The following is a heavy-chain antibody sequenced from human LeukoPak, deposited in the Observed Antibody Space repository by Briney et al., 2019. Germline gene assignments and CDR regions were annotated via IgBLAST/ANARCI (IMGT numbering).Heavy chain of an antibody. J-gene: IGHJ4*02. CDR3: AGPQSGSLDY. Sequence: ASVKVSCKASGGTFSIYAISWVRQAPGQGLEWMGGIIPIFGTANYAQKFQGRVTITADESTSTAYMELSSLRSEDTAVYYCAGPQSGSLDYWGQGTLVTVSS. V-gene: IGHV1-69*13. CDR1: GGTFSIYA. D-gene: IGHD1-14*01. CDR2: IIPIFGTA.